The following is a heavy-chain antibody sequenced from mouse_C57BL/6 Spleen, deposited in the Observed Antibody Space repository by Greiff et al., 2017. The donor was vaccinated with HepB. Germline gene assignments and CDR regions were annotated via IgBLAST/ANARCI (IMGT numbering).Heavy chain of an antibody. CDR2: IYPGSGST. Sequence: QVQLQQPGAELVKPGASVKMSCKASGYAFTSYWITWVKQRPGQGLEWIGDIYPGSGSTNYNEKFKSKATLTVDTSSSTAYMQLSSLTSEDSAVYYCARSYYYGSSYAFAYWGQGTLVTVSA. CDR3: ARSYYYGSSYAFAY. D-gene: IGHD1-1*01. J-gene: IGHJ3*01. CDR1: GYAFTSYW. V-gene: IGHV1-55*01.